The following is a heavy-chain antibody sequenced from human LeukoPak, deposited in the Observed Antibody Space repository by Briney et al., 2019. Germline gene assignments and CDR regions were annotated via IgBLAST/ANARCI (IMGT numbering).Heavy chain of an antibody. V-gene: IGHV5-51*01. J-gene: IGHJ4*02. D-gene: IGHD5-12*01. CDR1: GYTFTTYW. CDR3: ARQVASGNFDS. CDR2: IYPGDSDT. Sequence: GESLKISCKGSGYTFTTYWIGWVRQMPGKGLEWMGIIYPGDSDTRYSPSLQGQVTMSVDMSISTAYLQWSSLKASDTAMYYCARQVASGNFDSWGQGTRVTVSS.